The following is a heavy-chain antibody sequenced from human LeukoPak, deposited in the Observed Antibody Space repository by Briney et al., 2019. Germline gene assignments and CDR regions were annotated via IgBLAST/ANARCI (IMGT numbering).Heavy chain of an antibody. D-gene: IGHD6-19*01. CDR2: ISGSGGST. Sequence: PGGSLRLSCAASGFTFSSYAMSWVRQAPGKGLEWVSAISGSGGSTYYAGSVKGRFTISRDNSKNTLYLQMNSLRAEDTAVYYCANDGGAVAWPYYFDYWGQGTLVTVSS. CDR1: GFTFSSYA. CDR3: ANDGGAVAWPYYFDY. J-gene: IGHJ4*02. V-gene: IGHV3-23*01.